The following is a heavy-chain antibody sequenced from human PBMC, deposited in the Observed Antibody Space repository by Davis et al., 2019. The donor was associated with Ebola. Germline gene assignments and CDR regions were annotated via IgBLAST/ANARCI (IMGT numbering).Heavy chain of an antibody. CDR1: GYTFTSYY. V-gene: IGHV1-46*01. D-gene: IGHD4-17*01. Sequence: AASVKVSCKASGYTFTSYYMHWVRQAPGQGLEWMGIINPSGGSTSYAQKFQGRVTMTRDTSTSTVYMELSSLRSEDTAVYYCARDPGRTTVKNWFDPWGQGTLVTVSS. CDR3: ARDPGRTTVKNWFDP. J-gene: IGHJ5*02. CDR2: INPSGGST.